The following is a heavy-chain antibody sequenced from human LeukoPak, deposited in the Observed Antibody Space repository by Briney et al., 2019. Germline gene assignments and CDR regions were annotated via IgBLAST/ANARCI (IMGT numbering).Heavy chain of an antibody. V-gene: IGHV1-3*01. CDR1: GYTFTGYY. CDR3: ARDKEYYDFWSGYLDYYFDY. D-gene: IGHD3-3*01. CDR2: INAGNGNT. J-gene: IGHJ4*02. Sequence: ASVKVSCKASGYTFTGYYMHWVRQAPGQRLEWMGWINAGNGNTKYSQKFQGRVTITRDTSASTAYMELSSLRSEDTAVYYCARDKEYYDFWSGYLDYYFDYWGQGTLVTVSS.